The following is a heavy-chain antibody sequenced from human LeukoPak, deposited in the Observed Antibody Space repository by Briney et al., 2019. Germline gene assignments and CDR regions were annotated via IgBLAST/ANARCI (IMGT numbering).Heavy chain of an antibody. J-gene: IGHJ5*02. Sequence: GGSLRLSCAASGFTFSSYAMSWVRLAPGKGLEWVSSISSSSSYIYYADSVKGRFTISRDNAKNSLYLQMNSLRVEDTAVYYCVRIPNSANFPNWFDPWGQGTLVTVSS. CDR2: ISSSSSYI. V-gene: IGHV3-21*01. CDR1: GFTFSSYA. CDR3: VRIPNSANFPNWFDP. D-gene: IGHD4/OR15-4a*01.